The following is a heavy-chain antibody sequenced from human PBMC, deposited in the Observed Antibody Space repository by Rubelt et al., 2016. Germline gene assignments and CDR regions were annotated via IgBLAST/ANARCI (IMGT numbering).Heavy chain of an antibody. CDR3: AKGGNVGVMARLYYFDY. CDR1: GFTFSSYG. D-gene: IGHD2-21*01. CDR2: IRYDGSNK. Sequence: QVQLVESGGGVVQPGGSLRLSCAASGFTFSSYGMHWVRQAPGKGLEWVAFIRYDGSNKYYADSVKGRFTISRDNSKNTLYLKMNSLRVEDTALNNWAKGGNVGVMARLYYFDYWAREPWSPSPQ. J-gene: IGHJ4*02. V-gene: IGHV3-30*02.